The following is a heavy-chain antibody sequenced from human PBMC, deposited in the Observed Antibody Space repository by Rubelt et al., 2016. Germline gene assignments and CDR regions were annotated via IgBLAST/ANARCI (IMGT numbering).Heavy chain of an antibody. D-gene: IGHD6-19*01. CDR1: GFTFSNAW. Sequence: EVQLVESGGGLVKPGGSLRLYCAASGFTFSNAWMSWVRQAPGKGLEWVGRIKSKTDGGTTDYAAPVKGRFTISGDDSKNTLYLQMNSLKIEDTAVYYCTTGGIAVAGTGYWGQGTLVTVSS. V-gene: IGHV3-15*01. CDR3: TTGGIAVAGTGY. J-gene: IGHJ4*02. CDR2: IKSKTDGGTT.